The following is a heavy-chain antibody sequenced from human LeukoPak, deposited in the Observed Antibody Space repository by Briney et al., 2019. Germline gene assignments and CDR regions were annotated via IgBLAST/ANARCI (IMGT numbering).Heavy chain of an antibody. V-gene: IGHV4-31*03. CDR3: ARVAGDYCSGGYCSDYFDY. Sequence: MTSQTLSLTCSVSGGSIRSGGYYWSWIRQHPGKGLEWIGHIYYSGSTYYKPSLKSRITISLDTSKSQFSLKLSSVTAADTAVYYCARVAGDYCSGGYCSDYFDYWGQGTLVTVSS. CDR2: IYYSGST. J-gene: IGHJ4*02. D-gene: IGHD2-15*01. CDR1: GGSIRSGGYY.